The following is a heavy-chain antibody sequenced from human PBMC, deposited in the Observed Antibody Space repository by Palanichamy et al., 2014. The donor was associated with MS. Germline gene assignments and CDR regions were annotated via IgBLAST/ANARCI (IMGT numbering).Heavy chain of an antibody. J-gene: IGHJ5*02. Sequence: QVQLQESGPGLVKPSETLSLTCAVSGYSISGAYYWGWIRQPPGKGLEWIASISHSGDTYYNPPLKSRLTTSVDTSKNQFSLKLSSVTAADTAVYYCARYALAGTAIFGPWGQGTLVTVSS. CDR1: GYSISGAYY. CDR2: ISHSGDT. D-gene: IGHD6-19*01. CDR3: ARYALAGTAIFGP. V-gene: IGHV4-38-2*01.